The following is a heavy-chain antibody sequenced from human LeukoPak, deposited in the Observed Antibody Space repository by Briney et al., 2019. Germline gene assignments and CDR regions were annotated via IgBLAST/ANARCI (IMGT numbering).Heavy chain of an antibody. CDR3: AREPVGDKSFDY. CDR1: EFIFSSHT. V-gene: IGHV3-21*01. CDR2: ISSSGTYI. J-gene: IGHJ4*02. D-gene: IGHD1-26*01. Sequence: PGGSLRLPCAASEFIFSSHTMNWVRQTPGKGLEWVSSISSSGTYIYYADSVKGRFTISRDNAKSSLYLQMNSLRAEDTAVYYCAREPVGDKSFDYWGQGTLVTVSS.